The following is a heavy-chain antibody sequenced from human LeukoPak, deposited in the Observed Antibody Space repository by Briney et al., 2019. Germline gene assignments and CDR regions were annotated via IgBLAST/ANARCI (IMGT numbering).Heavy chain of an antibody. J-gene: IGHJ4*02. CDR2: VYAGDSDT. D-gene: IGHD3-22*01. V-gene: IGHV5-51*01. Sequence: KVGESLKISCKGSGYSFTSYWIGWVRQMPGKGLEWMGIVYAGDSDTRYSPSFQGQVTISADKSISTAYLQWSSLKASDTAMYYCAREGYDSSGYSDYWGQGTLVTVSS. CDR1: GYSFTSYW. CDR3: AREGYDSSGYSDY.